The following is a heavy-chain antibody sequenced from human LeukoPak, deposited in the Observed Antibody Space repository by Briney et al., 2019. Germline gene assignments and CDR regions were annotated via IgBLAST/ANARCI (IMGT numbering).Heavy chain of an antibody. V-gene: IGHV3-23*01. CDR2: ISDSGGRT. Sequence: GGSLRLSCAASGFSFSSYALSWVRQAPGRGLEWVSAISDSGGRTYYADFVKGRFTISRDNSENTLFLQMSSLRAEDTATYYCAKHYGSGTYYNYFTYCGQGTLVSVSS. CDR1: GFSFSSYA. CDR3: AKHYGSGTYYNYFTY. J-gene: IGHJ4*02. D-gene: IGHD3-10*01.